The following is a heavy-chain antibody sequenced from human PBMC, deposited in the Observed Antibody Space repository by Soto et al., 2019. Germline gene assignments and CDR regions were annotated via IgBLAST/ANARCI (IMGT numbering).Heavy chain of an antibody. CDR1: GFIFSDHY. J-gene: IGHJ6*02. CDR2: ITSDSRYT. Sequence: GGSLRLSCAASGFIFSDHYMSWVRQAPGKGLEWISYITSDSRYTNYAGSVKGRFTVSRNNARNSLYLQMNSLRVEDTGVYYCAREGAAAAERAYYFGLDIWGQGTTVTVSS. V-gene: IGHV3-11*06. D-gene: IGHD6-13*01. CDR3: AREGAAAAERAYYFGLDI.